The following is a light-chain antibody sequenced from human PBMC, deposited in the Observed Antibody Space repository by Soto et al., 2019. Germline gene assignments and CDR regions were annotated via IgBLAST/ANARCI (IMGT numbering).Light chain of an antibody. V-gene: IGLV2-14*03. CDR2: DVS. J-gene: IGLJ2*01. CDR1: SSDVGAYNY. Sequence: QSALTQPASVSGSPGQSITISCTGTSSDVGAYNYVSWYQHPPGKAPKLMYDVSSRPSGISHRFSGSKSGSMASLTISGLQAEDEADYYCTSYTSGATLIFGGGTKVTVL. CDR3: TSYTSGATLI.